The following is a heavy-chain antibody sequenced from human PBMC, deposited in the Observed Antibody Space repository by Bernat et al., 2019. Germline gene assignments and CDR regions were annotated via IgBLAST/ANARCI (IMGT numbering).Heavy chain of an antibody. CDR1: GFSVSTNH. CDR3: TGYGGNSV. Sequence: EVQLVESGGGLVQPGGSLRLSCTASGFSVSTNHVSWVRQAPGKGLECVSVIYGGGRTYYADSVKDRFTISRDSCKNTVSLLINSLRAEDTAMYFCTGYGGNSVWGQGTLVTVSS. CDR2: IYGGGRT. D-gene: IGHD4-23*01. J-gene: IGHJ4*02. V-gene: IGHV3-66*01.